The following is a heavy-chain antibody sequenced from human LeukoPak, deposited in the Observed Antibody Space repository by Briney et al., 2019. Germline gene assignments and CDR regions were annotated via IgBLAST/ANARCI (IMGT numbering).Heavy chain of an antibody. Sequence: GGSLRLSCAASGFTFNSFSMNWVRQAPGKGLEWVSSISSSSSYKYYADSVKGRFTTSRDNAKKSLYLQMNSLRAEDTAVYYCGRAVGGNVFDYWGQGTQVTVAS. J-gene: IGHJ4*02. CDR3: GRAVGGNVFDY. V-gene: IGHV3-21*01. CDR1: GFTFNSFS. CDR2: ISSSSSYK. D-gene: IGHD1-26*01.